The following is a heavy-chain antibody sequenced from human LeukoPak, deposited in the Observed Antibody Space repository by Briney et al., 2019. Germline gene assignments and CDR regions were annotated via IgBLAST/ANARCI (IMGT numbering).Heavy chain of an antibody. CDR1: GGTFSCYA. CDR3: ARSPEEWELPAYFDY. D-gene: IGHD1-26*01. V-gene: IGHV1-69*04. J-gene: IGHJ4*02. Sequence: SVKVSCKASGGTFSCYAISWVRQAPGQGLEWTGTIIPILGIANYAQKFQGRVTITADKSTSTAYMELSSLRSEDTAVYYCARSPEEWELPAYFDYWGQGTLVTVSS. CDR2: IIPILGIA.